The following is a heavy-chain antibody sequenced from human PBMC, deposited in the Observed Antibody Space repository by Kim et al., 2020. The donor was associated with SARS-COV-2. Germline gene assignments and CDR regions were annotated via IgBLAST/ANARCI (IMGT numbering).Heavy chain of an antibody. J-gene: IGHJ6*02. Sequence: ASVKVSCKASGYTFTSYGISWVRQAPGQGLEWMGWISAYNGNTNYAQKLQGRVTMTTDTSTSTAYMELRSLRSDDTAVYYCARGGFLEWLQNYYYYGMDVWGQGTTVTVSS. CDR1: GYTFTSYG. CDR3: ARGGFLEWLQNYYYYGMDV. CDR2: ISAYNGNT. D-gene: IGHD3-3*01. V-gene: IGHV1-18*04.